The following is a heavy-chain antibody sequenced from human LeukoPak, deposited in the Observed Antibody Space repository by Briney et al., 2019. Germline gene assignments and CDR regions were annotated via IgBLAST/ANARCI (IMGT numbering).Heavy chain of an antibody. D-gene: IGHD1-26*01. CDR2: LNPNSGGT. Sequence: ASVNVSCKASGYTFNGYYMHGVRQAPGQRLGWMGWLNPNSGGTNYAQKFQGRVTMTRDTSISTAYMELSRLRSDDTAVYYCARARLYSGSYRGFYYFDYWGQGTLVTVSS. CDR1: GYTFNGYY. J-gene: IGHJ4*02. CDR3: ARARLYSGSYRGFYYFDY. V-gene: IGHV1-2*02.